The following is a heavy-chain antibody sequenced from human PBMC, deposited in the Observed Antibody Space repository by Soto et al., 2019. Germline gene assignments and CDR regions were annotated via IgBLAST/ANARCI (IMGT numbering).Heavy chain of an antibody. V-gene: IGHV1-69*12. Sequence: QVQLVQSGAAVKKPGSSVKVSCKASGGTFSSYAISWVRQAPGQGLEWMGGIIPIFGTANYAQKFQGRVTNTEDESTSTGYMEMSSLRTEDTAVYYCATSCWYGWFWLVPWGQGTLVTVSS. J-gene: IGHJ5*02. CDR1: GGTFSSYA. CDR3: ATSCWYGWFWLVP. D-gene: IGHD6-13*01. CDR2: IIPIFGTA.